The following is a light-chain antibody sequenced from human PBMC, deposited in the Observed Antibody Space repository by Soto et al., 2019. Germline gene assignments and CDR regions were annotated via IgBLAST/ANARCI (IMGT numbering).Light chain of an antibody. J-gene: IGLJ2*01. CDR1: SSDVGGYNS. CDR3: SAYTISTLV. V-gene: IGLV2-14*01. Sequence: QPVLTQPASVSGSPGQSITISCTGTSSDVGGYNSVSWYQQYPGKAPKLMIYDVSNRPSGISNRFSGSKSGNTASLTISGLQAEDEADYYCSAYTISTLVFGGGTKLTVL. CDR2: DVS.